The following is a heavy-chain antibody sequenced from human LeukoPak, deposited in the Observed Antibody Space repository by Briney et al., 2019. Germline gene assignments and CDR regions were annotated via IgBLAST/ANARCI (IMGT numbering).Heavy chain of an antibody. V-gene: IGHV1-69*04. CDR1: GGTFSSYA. CDR3: ARHFREGSPNFDY. J-gene: IGHJ4*02. CDR2: IIPILGIA. Sequence: ASVKVSCKASGGTFSSYAISWVRQAPGQGLEWMGRIIPILGIANYAQKFQGRVTITADKSTSTAYMELSSLRSEDTAVYYCARHFREGSPNFDYWGQGTLVIVSS. D-gene: IGHD3-3*02.